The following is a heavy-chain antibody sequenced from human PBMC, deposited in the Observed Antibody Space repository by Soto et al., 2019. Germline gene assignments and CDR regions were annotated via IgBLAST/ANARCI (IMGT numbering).Heavy chain of an antibody. CDR3: ARDNYGSGSYYSYNWFDP. J-gene: IGHJ5*02. CDR2: IYHSGST. Sequence: SETLSLTXAVSGGSLSNYYWSWIRQPPGKGLEWIGEIYHSGSTNYNPSLKSRVTISVDTSKNQFYLKLSSVTAADTAVYYCARDNYGSGSYYSYNWFDPWGQGTLVTVSS. CDR1: GGSLSNYY. D-gene: IGHD3-10*01. V-gene: IGHV4-34*01.